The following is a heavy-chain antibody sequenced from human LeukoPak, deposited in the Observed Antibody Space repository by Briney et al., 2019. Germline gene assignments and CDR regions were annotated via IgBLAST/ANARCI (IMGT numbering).Heavy chain of an antibody. J-gene: IGHJ4*02. V-gene: IGHV3-23*01. CDR2: INGSGGST. CDR1: GFTVIIYA. Sequence: GGSLRLSCAASGFTVIIYAMSWARQDPGKWREWVTAINGSGGSTYYADSVKGRFTISRDNSKNTLYLQMNSLRAEDTAVYFCANMWRSSGYFDYWGQGTLVTVSS. CDR3: ANMWRSSGYFDY. D-gene: IGHD1-26*01.